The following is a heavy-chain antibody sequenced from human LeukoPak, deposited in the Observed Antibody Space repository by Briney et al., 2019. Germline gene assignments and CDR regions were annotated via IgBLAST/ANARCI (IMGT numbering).Heavy chain of an antibody. CDR3: ARDRGDFGVVISSPDY. Sequence: ASVKVSCKASGYTFTSYYMHWVRQAPGQGLEWMGIINPSGGSTSYAQKFQGRVTMTRDTSTSTVYMELSSLRSEDTAVYYCARDRGDFGVVISSPDYWGQGTLVTVSS. D-gene: IGHD3-3*01. CDR1: GYTFTSYY. CDR2: INPSGGST. J-gene: IGHJ4*02. V-gene: IGHV1-46*01.